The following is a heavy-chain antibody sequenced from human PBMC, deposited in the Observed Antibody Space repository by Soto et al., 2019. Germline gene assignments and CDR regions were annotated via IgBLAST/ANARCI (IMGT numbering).Heavy chain of an antibody. D-gene: IGHD3-10*01. V-gene: IGHV3-23*01. CDR2: ISGNGANT. Sequence: EVQLLGSGGGLVQPGGSLRLSCAASGLTFSTYAMSWVRQAPGKGLEWVSSISGNGANTYYTDSVKGRFIISRDNSKNTLFLQMNILSAEDTALFYCAKDRPNYYGSGGGYYKAGVDYWGQGTLVTVSS. CDR3: AKDRPNYYGSGGGYYKAGVDY. J-gene: IGHJ4*02. CDR1: GLTFSTYA.